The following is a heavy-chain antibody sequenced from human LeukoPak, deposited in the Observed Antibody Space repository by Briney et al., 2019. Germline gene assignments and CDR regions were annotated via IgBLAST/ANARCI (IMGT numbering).Heavy chain of an antibody. CDR3: ARDPDFWSGYYLHYFDY. CDR2: ISAYNGNT. D-gene: IGHD3-3*01. Sequence: EASVKVSCKASGYTFTSYGISWVRQAPGQGREWMGWISAYNGNTNYAQKLQGRVTMTTDTSTSTAYMELRSLRSDDTAVYYCARDPDFWSGYYLHYFDYWGQGTLVTVSS. J-gene: IGHJ4*02. V-gene: IGHV1-18*01. CDR1: GYTFTSYG.